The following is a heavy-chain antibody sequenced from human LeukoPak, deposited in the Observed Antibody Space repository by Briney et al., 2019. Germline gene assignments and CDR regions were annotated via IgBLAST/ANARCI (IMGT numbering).Heavy chain of an antibody. J-gene: IGHJ5*02. CDR2: IYYSGST. Sequence: PSETLSLTCTVSGGSISSSSYYWGWIRQPPGKGLEWIGSIYYSGSTYYNPSLKSRVTISVDTSKNQFSLKLSSVTAADTAVYYCAGRERFACWFDPWGQGTLVTVSS. CDR3: AGRERFACWFDP. V-gene: IGHV4-39*01. CDR1: GGSISSSSYY. D-gene: IGHD3-10*01.